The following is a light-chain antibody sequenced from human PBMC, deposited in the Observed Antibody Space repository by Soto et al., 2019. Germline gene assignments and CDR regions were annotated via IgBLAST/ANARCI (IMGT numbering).Light chain of an antibody. CDR1: QTIANN. V-gene: IGKV3-15*01. CDR2: AAS. CDR3: QQYNNWPPYT. J-gene: IGKJ2*01. Sequence: ETVMTQSPATLSVSPGERATLSCRPSQTIANNLAWYQQRPGPAPRLLIYAASTRATGIPARFSGSGSGTEFTLTISSLQSEDFAIYYCQQYNNWPPYTFGQGTKLEIK.